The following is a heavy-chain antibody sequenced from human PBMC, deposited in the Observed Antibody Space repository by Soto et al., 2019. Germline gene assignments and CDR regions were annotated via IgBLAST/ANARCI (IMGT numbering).Heavy chain of an antibody. J-gene: IGHJ4*02. D-gene: IGHD3-22*01. CDR2: ISAYNGNT. V-gene: IGHV1-18*01. CDR3: ARDTQGSSGEYPRFDY. Sequence: GASVKVSSKASGYTFTSYGISGVRQAPGQGLEWMGWISAYNGNTNYAQELQGRVTMTTDTSTSTAYMELRSLRSDDTAVYYCARDTQGSSGEYPRFDYWGQGTLVTVSS. CDR1: GYTFTSYG.